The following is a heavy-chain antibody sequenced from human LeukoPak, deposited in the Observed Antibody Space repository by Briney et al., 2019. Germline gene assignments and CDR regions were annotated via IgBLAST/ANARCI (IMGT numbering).Heavy chain of an antibody. D-gene: IGHD6-13*01. CDR2: INWNSGST. Sequence: GGSLRLSCAASGFTFDDYGMSWVRQAPGKGLEWVSGINWNSGSTGYADSVKGRFTISRDNAKNSLYLQMNSLRAEDTALYHCARDPGYSSSWTPWTKYYYGMDVWGQGTTVTVSS. J-gene: IGHJ6*02. CDR3: ARDPGYSSSWTPWTKYYYGMDV. CDR1: GFTFDDYG. V-gene: IGHV3-20*01.